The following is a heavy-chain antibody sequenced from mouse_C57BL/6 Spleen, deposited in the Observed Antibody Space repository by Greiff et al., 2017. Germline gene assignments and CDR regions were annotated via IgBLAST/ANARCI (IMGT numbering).Heavy chain of an antibody. V-gene: IGHV14-3*01. CDR2: IDPANGNT. CDR3: ASPYSNYGYFDY. D-gene: IGHD2-5*01. J-gene: IGHJ2*01. CDR1: GFNIKNTY. Sequence: VHVKQSVAELVRPGASVKLSCTASGFNIKNTYMHWVKQRPEQSLEWIGRIDPANGNTKYAPQFQGKATITADPSSNTAYLQLISLTSEDTAIYYCASPYSNYGYFDYWGQGTTLTVSS.